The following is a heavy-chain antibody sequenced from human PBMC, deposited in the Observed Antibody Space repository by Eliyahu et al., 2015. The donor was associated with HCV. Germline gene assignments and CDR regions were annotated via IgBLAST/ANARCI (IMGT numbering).Heavy chain of an antibody. CDR2: T. Sequence: TYSADSVRGRFTISRDNSKNTLYLQMNSLRAEDTAVYYCAKDPDGWGQGTLVTVSS. CDR3: AKDPDG. D-gene: IGHD5-24*01. J-gene: IGHJ4*02. V-gene: IGHV3-23*01.